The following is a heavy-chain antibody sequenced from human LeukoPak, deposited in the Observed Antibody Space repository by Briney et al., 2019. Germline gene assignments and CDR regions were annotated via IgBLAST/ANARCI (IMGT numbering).Heavy chain of an antibody. V-gene: IGHV3-74*01. CDR2: INSDGSTT. CDR1: GFTVSSNY. Sequence: PGGSLRLSCAASGFTVSSNYMSWVRQAPGKGLVWVSRINSDGSTTNYADSVKGRFTISRDNAKNTLYLQMNSLRAEDTAAYYCATRATVVTWAYYYYYMDVWGKGTTVTVSS. J-gene: IGHJ6*03. D-gene: IGHD4-23*01. CDR3: ATRATVVTWAYYYYYMDV.